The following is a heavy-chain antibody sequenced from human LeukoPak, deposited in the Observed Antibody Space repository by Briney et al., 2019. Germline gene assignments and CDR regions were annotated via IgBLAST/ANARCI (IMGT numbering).Heavy chain of an antibody. CDR3: TADGNCQTTSCY. Sequence: GGSLRLSCTASGFTFSNAWMSWVRQAPGKGLEWIGRIKSNGDGGTTEFAAPVKGRFTISRDDSKNTLYLQMNSLETEDTAVYYRTADGNCQTTSCYWGRGALVTVSS. D-gene: IGHD2-2*01. CDR1: GFTFSNAW. V-gene: IGHV3-15*01. J-gene: IGHJ4*02. CDR2: IKSNGDGGTT.